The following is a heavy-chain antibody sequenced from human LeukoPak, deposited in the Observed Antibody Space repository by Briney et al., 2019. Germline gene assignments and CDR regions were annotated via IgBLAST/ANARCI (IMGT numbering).Heavy chain of an antibody. CDR3: AKFLPTHIVVANYYFDY. V-gene: IGHV3-23*01. J-gene: IGHJ4*02. Sequence: GGSLRLSCAASGFTFSSYPMSWVRQAPGKGLEWVSAISGSGGDTYYADSVKGRFTISRDNSKNTLYLQMNSLRAEDTAVYYCAKFLPTHIVVANYYFDYWGQGTLVTVSS. CDR1: GFTFSSYP. CDR2: ISGSGGDT. D-gene: IGHD2-21*01.